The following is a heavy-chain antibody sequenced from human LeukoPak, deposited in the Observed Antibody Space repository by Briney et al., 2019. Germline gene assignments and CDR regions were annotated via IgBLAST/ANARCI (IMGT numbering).Heavy chain of an antibody. Sequence: PSETLSLTCTISGGSITNYYWNWIRQSAGKGLEWIGRKSVSGHTNYRSSLESRVTMSVDTSKNQFSLRLTSVTTADTAVYYCVRVSRIDYGANPEGDVWGKGITVTVSS. J-gene: IGHJ6*04. CDR3: VRVSRIDYGANPEGDV. CDR2: KSVSGHT. V-gene: IGHV4-4*07. D-gene: IGHD4/OR15-4a*01. CDR1: GGSITNYY.